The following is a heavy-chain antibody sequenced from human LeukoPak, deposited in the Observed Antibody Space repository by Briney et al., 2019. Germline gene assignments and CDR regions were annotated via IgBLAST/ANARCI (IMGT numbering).Heavy chain of an antibody. CDR2: LSGSGGGT. D-gene: IGHD3-16*01. J-gene: IGHJ4*02. CDR1: GITLSNYG. CDR3: ARGDDGAY. Sequence: GGSLRLSCAVSGITLSNYGMSWVRQAPGKGLEWVAGLSGSGGGTNYADSVQGRFTISRDNPKNTLYLQMNSLRAEDTAVYYCARGDDGAYWGQGTLVTVSS. V-gene: IGHV3-23*01.